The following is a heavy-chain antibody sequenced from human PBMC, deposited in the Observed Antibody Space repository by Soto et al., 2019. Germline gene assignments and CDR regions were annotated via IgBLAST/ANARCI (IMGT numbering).Heavy chain of an antibody. CDR2: VYYSGST. Sequence: QVQLQESGPGLVKPSETLSLTCSVSGDSVNSGSYYWSWIRQPPGKGLEWIGYVYYSGSTNYNPSLESRVTISIDTSKNQFSLKLSSVTAADTAVYYCARAAAPRYPVYWGQGALVIVSS. CDR3: ARAAAPRYPVY. D-gene: IGHD6-6*01. V-gene: IGHV4-61*01. J-gene: IGHJ4*02. CDR1: GDSVNSGSYY.